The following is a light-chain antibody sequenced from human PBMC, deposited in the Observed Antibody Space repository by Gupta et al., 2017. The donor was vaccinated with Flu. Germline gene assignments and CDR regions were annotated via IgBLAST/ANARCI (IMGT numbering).Light chain of an antibody. CDR2: EVD. Sequence: VTISCTVTSSDVGGYKYVSWYQQYPGKAPQLRIYEVDKRPSGVPDRFSGSKSGNTASLTVSGLQAEDEADYYCSSYAGSNKWVFGGGTKLTVL. CDR3: SSYAGSNKWV. J-gene: IGLJ3*02. CDR1: SSDVGGYKY. V-gene: IGLV2-8*01.